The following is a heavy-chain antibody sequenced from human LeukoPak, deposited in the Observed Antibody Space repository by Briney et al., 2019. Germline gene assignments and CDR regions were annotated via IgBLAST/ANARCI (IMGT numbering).Heavy chain of an antibody. CDR3: ARDQGAVAGSVDY. Sequence: SGTLSLTCTVSGYSISSGYYWGWIRQPPGKGLEWIGSIYHSGSTYYNPSLKSRVTISVDTSKNQFSLKLSSVTAEDTAVYYCARDQGAVAGSVDYWRQGTLVTVSS. CDR2: IYHSGST. V-gene: IGHV4-38-2*02. D-gene: IGHD6-19*01. J-gene: IGHJ4*02. CDR1: GYSISSGYY.